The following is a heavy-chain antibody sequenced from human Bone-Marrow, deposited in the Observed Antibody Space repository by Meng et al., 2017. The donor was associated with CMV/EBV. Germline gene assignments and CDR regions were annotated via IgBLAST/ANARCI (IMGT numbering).Heavy chain of an antibody. V-gene: IGHV3-7*01. CDR3: ARELYCSSTSCPYYYYYGMDV. CDR2: RKQDGSEK. D-gene: IGHD2-2*01. J-gene: IGHJ6*02. CDR1: GFTFSSYW. Sequence: ESLKISCAASGFTFSSYWMSWVRQAPGKGLEWVANRKQDGSEKYYVDSVKGRFTISRDNAKNSLYLQMNSMRAEDTAVYYCARELYCSSTSCPYYYYYGMDVWGQGTTVTVSS.